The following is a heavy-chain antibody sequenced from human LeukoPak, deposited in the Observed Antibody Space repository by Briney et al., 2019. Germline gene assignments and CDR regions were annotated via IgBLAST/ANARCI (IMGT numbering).Heavy chain of an antibody. D-gene: IGHD4-23*01. V-gene: IGHV3-53*01. CDR1: GFTVSSNY. CDR2: IYSGGST. Sequence: GGSLRLSCAASGFTVSSNYMSWVRQAPGKGLEWVSVIYSGGSTYYADSVKGRFTISRDNSKNTLYLQMNSLRAEDTAVYYCARGRTTVVTPLGPLDHWGQGTLVTVSS. CDR3: ARGRTTVVTPLGPLDH. J-gene: IGHJ4*02.